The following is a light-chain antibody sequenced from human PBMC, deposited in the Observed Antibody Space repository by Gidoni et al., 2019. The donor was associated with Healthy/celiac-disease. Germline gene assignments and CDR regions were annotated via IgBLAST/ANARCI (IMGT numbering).Light chain of an antibody. Sequence: EIVLTQSPGTLSLSPGERATLSCRASQSVSSSYLAWYQQKPGQAPRLLIYGSSSRATGIPDRFSGSGYGTDFTLTISRLEPEDFAVYYCQQYGSSPLTFGGWTKMEIK. V-gene: IGKV3-20*01. CDR3: QQYGSSPLT. CDR2: GSS. CDR1: QSVSSSY. J-gene: IGKJ4*01.